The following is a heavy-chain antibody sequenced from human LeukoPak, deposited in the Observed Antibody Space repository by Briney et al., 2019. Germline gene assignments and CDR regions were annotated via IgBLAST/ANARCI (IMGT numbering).Heavy chain of an antibody. Sequence: SETLSLTCAVSGDSISGYYWTWIRQPPGKGLEWIGYYSGSTNYNPSLKSRVTISIDTSKNQFSLKLSSVTAADTAVYYCARHTLNYLDPWGQGTLVTVSS. D-gene: IGHD4-11*01. J-gene: IGHJ5*02. CDR3: ARHTLNYLDP. CDR1: GDSISGYY. CDR2: YSGST. V-gene: IGHV4-59*08.